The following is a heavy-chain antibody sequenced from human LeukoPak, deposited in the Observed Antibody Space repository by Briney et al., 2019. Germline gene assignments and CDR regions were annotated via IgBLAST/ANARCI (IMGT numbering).Heavy chain of an antibody. Sequence: SETLSLTRTVSGGSISSYYWSWIRQPPGKGLEWIGYIYYSRSTNYNPSLKSRATISVDTSKNQFSLKLSSVTAADTAVYYCARGSGGYYYYGMDVWGQGTTVTVSS. CDR1: GGSISSYY. J-gene: IGHJ6*02. CDR3: ARGSGGYYYYGMDV. CDR2: IYYSRST. V-gene: IGHV4-59*01.